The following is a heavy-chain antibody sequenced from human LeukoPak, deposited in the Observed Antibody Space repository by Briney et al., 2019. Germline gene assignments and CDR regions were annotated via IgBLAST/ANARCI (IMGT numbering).Heavy chain of an antibody. Sequence: GASVKVSCKASGYTFTSYDINWVRQATGQGLEWMGWMNPNSGNTGYAQKFQGRVTMTRNTSMSTAYMELSSLRSEDTAVYYCARVSAAAGSYYYYYGMDVWGQGTTVTVSS. CDR2: MNPNSGNT. CDR1: GYTFTSYD. V-gene: IGHV1-8*01. D-gene: IGHD6-13*01. J-gene: IGHJ6*02. CDR3: ARVSAAAGSYYYYYGMDV.